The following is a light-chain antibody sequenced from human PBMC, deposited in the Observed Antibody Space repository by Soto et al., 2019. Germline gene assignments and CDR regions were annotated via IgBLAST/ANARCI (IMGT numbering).Light chain of an antibody. CDR2: DAS. J-gene: IGKJ4*01. CDR3: QQYGSSPLT. Sequence: EIVLTQSPVTLSLSPGEIATLSCRASQSVTSSYLAWYQQKPGQAPRLLIYDASSRATGIPDRFSGSGSGTDFTLTISRLEPEDFAVYYCQQYGSSPLTFGGGTKVDI. CDR1: QSVTSSY. V-gene: IGKV3-20*01.